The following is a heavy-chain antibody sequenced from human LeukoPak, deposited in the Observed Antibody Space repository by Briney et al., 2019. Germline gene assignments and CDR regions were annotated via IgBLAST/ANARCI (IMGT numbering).Heavy chain of an antibody. D-gene: IGHD4-11*01. V-gene: IGHV4-59*01. J-gene: IGHJ5*02. Sequence: SETLSLTCTVSGGSISSYYWSWIRQPPGKGLEWIGYIYYSGSTNCNPSLTSRVTISVDTSKNQFSLKLSSVTAADTAVYYCARDSLYSNYNWFDPWGQGTLVTVSS. CDR1: GGSISSYY. CDR3: ARDSLYSNYNWFDP. CDR2: IYYSGST.